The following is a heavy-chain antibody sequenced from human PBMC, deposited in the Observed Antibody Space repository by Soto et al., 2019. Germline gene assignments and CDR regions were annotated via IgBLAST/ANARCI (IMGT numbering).Heavy chain of an antibody. D-gene: IGHD4-17*01. CDR1: GGTFSSYA. CDR3: AVTVTTHYGMDV. Sequence: QVQLVQSGAEVKKPGSSVKVSCKASGGTFSSYAISWVRQAPGQGLECMGGIIPIFGTANSAQKFQGRVTITADESTSTAYMELSSLRSEDTAVYYCAVTVTTHYGMDVWGQGTTVTVSS. V-gene: IGHV1-69*01. J-gene: IGHJ6*02. CDR2: IIPIFGTA.